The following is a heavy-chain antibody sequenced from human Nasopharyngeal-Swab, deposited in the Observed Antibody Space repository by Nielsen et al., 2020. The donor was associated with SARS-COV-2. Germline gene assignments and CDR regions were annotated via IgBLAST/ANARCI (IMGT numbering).Heavy chain of an antibody. D-gene: IGHD5-18*01. V-gene: IGHV1-18*01. J-gene: IGHJ4*02. Sequence: ASVKVSCKASGYAFTSYGISWVRQAPAQGLEWMGWISAYNGNTNYAQKLQGRVTMTTDTSTSTAYMELRSLRSDDTAVYYCARDNDSYGYDYWGQGTLVTVSS. CDR3: ARDNDSYGYDY. CDR2: ISAYNGNT. CDR1: GYAFTSYG.